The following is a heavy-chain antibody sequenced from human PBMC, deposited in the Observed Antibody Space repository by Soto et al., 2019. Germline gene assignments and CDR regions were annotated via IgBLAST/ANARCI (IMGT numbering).Heavy chain of an antibody. Sequence: QVQLVQSGAEVKKPGSSVKVSCKASGGTFSSYAISWVRQAPGQGLEWMGGIIPIFGTANYAQKFQGRVTITADESTSTAYMERSSLRSEDTAVYYCARLYSSGWYVNYFDYWGQGTLVTVSS. CDR3: ARLYSSGWYVNYFDY. CDR2: IIPIFGTA. V-gene: IGHV1-69*12. CDR1: GGTFSSYA. D-gene: IGHD6-19*01. J-gene: IGHJ4*02.